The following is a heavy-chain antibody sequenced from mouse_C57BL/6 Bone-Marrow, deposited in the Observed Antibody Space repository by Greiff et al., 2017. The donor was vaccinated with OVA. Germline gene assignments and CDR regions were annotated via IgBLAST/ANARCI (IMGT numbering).Heavy chain of an antibody. CDR3: ARRVYDGYFAY. Sequence: VQLQQSGPELVKPGASVKIPCKASGYTFTDYNMDWVKQSHGKSLEWIGDINPNNGGTIYNQKFKGKATLTVDKSSSTAYMELRSLTSEDTAVYDGARRVYDGYFAYWGQGTLVTVSA. J-gene: IGHJ3*01. D-gene: IGHD2-3*01. V-gene: IGHV1-18*01. CDR1: GYTFTDYN. CDR2: INPNNGGT.